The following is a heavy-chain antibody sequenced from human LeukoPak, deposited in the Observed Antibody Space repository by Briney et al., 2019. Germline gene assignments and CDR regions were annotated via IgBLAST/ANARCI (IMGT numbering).Heavy chain of an antibody. CDR3: ATDREGDPSAYYLV. V-gene: IGHV3-23*01. D-gene: IGHD3-22*01. J-gene: IGHJ4*02. CDR2: ISDNGGGT. CDR1: GFTFSDYA. Sequence: PGGSLRLSCAASGFTFSDYAMSWVRQAPGKGLEWVSTISDNGGGTYYADSVKGRFTISRDNSKNTLFLQMNSLRAEDSAVYYCATDREGDPSAYYLVGGQGTLITVST.